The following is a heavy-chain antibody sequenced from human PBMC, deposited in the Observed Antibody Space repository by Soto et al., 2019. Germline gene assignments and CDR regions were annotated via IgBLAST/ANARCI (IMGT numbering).Heavy chain of an antibody. CDR1: GFTFSRVS. V-gene: IGHV3-21*01. CDR2: ISSASSET. J-gene: IGHJ4*02. CDR3: ASVAY. Sequence: PGGSLRLSYEPSGFTFSRVSMNWVRQVPGKGLEWVASISSASSETWYADSVKGRFIISRDNAQNSLFLQMNTLRPEDSAIYSCASVAYWGPGTQVIVSS.